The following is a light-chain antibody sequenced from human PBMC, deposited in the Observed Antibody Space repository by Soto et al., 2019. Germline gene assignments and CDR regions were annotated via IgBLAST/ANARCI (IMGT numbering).Light chain of an antibody. J-gene: IGKJ1*01. CDR2: DAS. CDR1: QSIRSL. Sequence: DIQMTQSPSTLSASVGDRVTITCRASQSIRSLLAWYQQEPGKAPKLLIYDASSLESGVPSRFSGSGSGTEFTLTISSLQPDDFATYYCQQYNSYWTFGQGTKVDIK. V-gene: IGKV1-5*01. CDR3: QQYNSYWT.